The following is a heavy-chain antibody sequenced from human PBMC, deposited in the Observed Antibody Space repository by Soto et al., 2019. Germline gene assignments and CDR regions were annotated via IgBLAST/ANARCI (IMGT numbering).Heavy chain of an antibody. CDR3: ARDSICSGGSCPWFDP. Sequence: QVHLQESGPGLVKPSQTLSLTCTVSGGSISSGGYYWSWIRQHPGKGLEWIGYIYYSGSTYYNPSLKSRVTISVDTSKNQFSLKLSSVTAADTAVYYCARDSICSGGSCPWFDPWGQGTLVTVSS. D-gene: IGHD2-15*01. CDR2: IYYSGST. J-gene: IGHJ5*02. CDR1: GGSISSGGYY. V-gene: IGHV4-31*03.